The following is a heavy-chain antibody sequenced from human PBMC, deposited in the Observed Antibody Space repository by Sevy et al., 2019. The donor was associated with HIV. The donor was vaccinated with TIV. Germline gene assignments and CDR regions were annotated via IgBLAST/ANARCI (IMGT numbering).Heavy chain of an antibody. Sequence: SETLSLTCAVYGGSFSGYYWSWIRQPPGKGLEWIGEINHSGSTNYNPSLKSRVTISVDTSKNQFSLKLSSVTAADTAVYYCARDRYSSSWHRSTYGMDVWGQGTTVTVSS. CDR2: INHSGST. CDR1: GGSFSGYY. V-gene: IGHV4-34*01. J-gene: IGHJ6*02. D-gene: IGHD6-13*01. CDR3: ARDRYSSSWHRSTYGMDV.